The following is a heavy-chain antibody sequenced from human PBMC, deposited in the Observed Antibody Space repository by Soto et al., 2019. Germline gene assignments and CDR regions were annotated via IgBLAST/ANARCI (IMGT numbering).Heavy chain of an antibody. CDR3: TADYYYYYGMDV. CDR1: GFTFSNAW. Sequence: EVQLVESGGGLVKPGGSLRLSCAASGFTFSNAWMNWVRQAPGKGLEWVGRIKSKTDGGTTDYAAPVKGRFTISRDDSKNTLYLHMNSLKTEDTAVYYCTADYYYYYGMDVWGQGTTVTVSS. J-gene: IGHJ6*02. CDR2: IKSKTDGGTT. V-gene: IGHV3-15*07.